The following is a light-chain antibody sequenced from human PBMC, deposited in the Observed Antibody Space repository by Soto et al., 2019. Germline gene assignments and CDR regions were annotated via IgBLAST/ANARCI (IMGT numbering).Light chain of an antibody. CDR2: GAS. CDR1: QSVSSNY. J-gene: IGKJ5*01. Sequence: DIVLTQSPGTLSLSPRRRTTLSCRASQSVSSNYLAWYQQKPGQAPRLLIVGASSRATVIPDRFSGSGSGTDFTLTISILEPEEFTMYYCQQYGSPPITSGQGTRQQ. CDR3: QQYGSPPIT. V-gene: IGKV3-20*01.